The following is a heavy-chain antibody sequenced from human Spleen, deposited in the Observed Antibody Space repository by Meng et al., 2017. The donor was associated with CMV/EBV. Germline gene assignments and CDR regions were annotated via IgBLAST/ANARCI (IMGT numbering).Heavy chain of an antibody. CDR2: INPNSGGT. D-gene: IGHD6-13*01. V-gene: IGHV1-2*02. Sequence: GKPGQAGAEVKKPGASVKVACKASGYTFTGYYMHWVRQAPGQGLEWMGWINPNSGGTNYAQKFQGRVTMTRDTSISTAYMELSRLRSDDTAVYYCARYSSSWYDGYNWFDPWGQGTLVTVSS. CDR3: ARYSSSWYDGYNWFDP. CDR1: GYTFTGYY. J-gene: IGHJ5*02.